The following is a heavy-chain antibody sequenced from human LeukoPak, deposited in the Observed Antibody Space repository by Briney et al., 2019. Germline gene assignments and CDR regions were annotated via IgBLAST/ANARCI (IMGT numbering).Heavy chain of an antibody. J-gene: IGHJ4*02. V-gene: IGHV6-1*01. CDR3: ARDQTGTMPFDY. CDR1: GDSVPSNSAA. Sequence: SQTLSLTCAISGDSVPSNSAAWNWIRQSPPRGLEWLGRTYYRSKWYNDYAVSVKSRVTINPDTSKNQFSLQLKSVTPEDTAVYYCARDQTGTMPFDYWGQGTLVTVSS. D-gene: IGHD1/OR15-1a*01. CDR2: TYYRSKWYN.